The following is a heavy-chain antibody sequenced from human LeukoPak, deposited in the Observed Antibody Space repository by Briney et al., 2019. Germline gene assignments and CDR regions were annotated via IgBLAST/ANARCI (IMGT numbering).Heavy chain of an antibody. Sequence: GGSLRLSCAASGFTFSSYAMSSVRQAPGKGLEWVSAISGSGGSTYYADSVKGRFTISRDNAKNSLYLQMNSLKAEDTAVYYCARGTGNSGYRSLYLNWGQGTLVTVSS. V-gene: IGHV3-23*01. CDR3: ARGTGNSGYRSLYLN. D-gene: IGHD5-12*01. J-gene: IGHJ4*02. CDR1: GFTFSSYA. CDR2: ISGSGGST.